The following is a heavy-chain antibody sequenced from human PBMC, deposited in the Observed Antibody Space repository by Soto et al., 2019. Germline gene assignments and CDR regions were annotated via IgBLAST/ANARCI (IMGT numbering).Heavy chain of an antibody. CDR3: AREALLLLPDY. CDR2: ISPYIGKT. V-gene: IGHV1-18*01. CDR1: GYTFTNND. J-gene: IGHJ4*02. Sequence: QIQLVQSGTEVRKPGASAKVSCKASGYTFTNNDVCWVRQTPGQGLEWMGGISPYIGKTNYARKFQGRVTMTTDTSTSTAYMEVRSLTSDDTAVYYWAREALLLLPDYWGQGTLVTVSS. D-gene: IGHD3-22*01.